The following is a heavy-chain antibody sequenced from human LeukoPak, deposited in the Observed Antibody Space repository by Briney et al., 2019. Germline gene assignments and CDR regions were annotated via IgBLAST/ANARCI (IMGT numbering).Heavy chain of an antibody. Sequence: GGSLRLSCAASGFTFSSYAMSWVRQAPGKGLEWVSAISGSGGSTYYADSVKGRFTISRDNSKNTLYLQMNSPRAEDTAVYYCAKDGALLRWPVYYFDYWGQGTLVTVSS. J-gene: IGHJ4*02. D-gene: IGHD4-23*01. CDR1: GFTFSSYA. CDR2: ISGSGGST. V-gene: IGHV3-23*01. CDR3: AKDGALLRWPVYYFDY.